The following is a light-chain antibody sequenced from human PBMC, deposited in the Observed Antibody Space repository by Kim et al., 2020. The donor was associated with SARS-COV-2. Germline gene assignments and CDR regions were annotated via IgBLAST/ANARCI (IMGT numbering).Light chain of an antibody. CDR1: ENVGSK. J-gene: IGKJ1*01. V-gene: IGKV3-15*01. CDR2: GAS. Sequence: SAARGATATVSGRASENVGSKLAWYQIKPGEPPRLIICGASSRATGAPARFSGGGAGKESIPTISSLQYEDFAVYFCQQYSKWTTFGQGTKVDIK. CDR3: QQYSKWTT.